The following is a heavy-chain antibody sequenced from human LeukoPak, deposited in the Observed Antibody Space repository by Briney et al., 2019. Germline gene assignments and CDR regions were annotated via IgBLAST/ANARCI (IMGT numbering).Heavy chain of an antibody. J-gene: IGHJ4*02. CDR1: GYTFTSYY. CDR2: INPSGGST. Sequence: ASVKVSCKASGYTFTSYYLHWVRQAPGQGLEWMGIINPSGGSTSYAQKFQGRVTMTRDTSTSTVYMELSSLGSEDTAVYYCARGGYEYSSSSGYYFDYWGQGTLVTVSS. D-gene: IGHD6-6*01. CDR3: ARGGYEYSSSSGYYFDY. V-gene: IGHV1-46*01.